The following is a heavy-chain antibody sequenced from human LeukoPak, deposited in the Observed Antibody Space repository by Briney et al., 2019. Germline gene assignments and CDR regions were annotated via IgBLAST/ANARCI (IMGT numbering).Heavy chain of an antibody. D-gene: IGHD4-17*01. V-gene: IGHV3-33*01. CDR2: IWFDGSNK. CDR1: GFTFSSYG. CDR3: AREQYGSDDALDI. J-gene: IGHJ3*02. Sequence: GGSLRLSCAASGFTFSSYGMHWVRQAPRKGLEWVAVIWFDGSNKYYADSVKGRFTVSRDNSKNTMDLQMNSLRAEDTAVYYCAREQYGSDDALDIWGQGTMVTASS.